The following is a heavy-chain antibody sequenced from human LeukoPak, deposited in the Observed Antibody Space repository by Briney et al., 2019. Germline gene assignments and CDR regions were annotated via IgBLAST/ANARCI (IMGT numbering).Heavy chain of an antibody. J-gene: IGHJ2*01. CDR3: AIQPWGSGNNWYFDL. CDR2: INPHSGGT. CDR1: GYTFIGYY. D-gene: IGHD7-27*01. Sequence: ASVKVSCKASGYTFIGYYMHWVRQAPGQGLEWMGWINPHSGGTNSEQNFQGRVTMSRDTSISTVYMELSSLRSDDTDVYYCAIQPWGSGNNWYFDLWGRGTLVTVSS. V-gene: IGHV1-2*02.